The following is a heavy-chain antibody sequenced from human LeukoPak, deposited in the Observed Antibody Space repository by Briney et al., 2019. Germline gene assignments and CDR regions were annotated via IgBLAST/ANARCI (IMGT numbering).Heavy chain of an antibody. D-gene: IGHD3-10*01. CDR1: GYTLTELS. CDR2: FDPEDGET. Sequence: ASVKVSCKVSGYTLTELSMHWVRQAPGKGLGWMGGFDPEDGETIYAQKFQGRVTMTEDTSTDTAYMELSSLRSEDTAVYYCATEYYYGSGSWSYYYYGMDVWGQGTTVTVSS. CDR3: ATEYYYGSGSWSYYYYGMDV. J-gene: IGHJ6*02. V-gene: IGHV1-24*01.